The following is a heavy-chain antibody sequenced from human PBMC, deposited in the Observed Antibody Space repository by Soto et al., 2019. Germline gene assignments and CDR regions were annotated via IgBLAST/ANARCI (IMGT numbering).Heavy chain of an antibody. CDR1: GFTFSNYA. CDR3: AKGGLPAARSWFDP. J-gene: IGHJ5*02. CDR2: ISGSGRNT. Sequence: EVQLLESGGGLVQPGGSLRLSCAASGFTFSNYAMNWVRQAPGKGLEWVSAISGSGRNTDYADSVKGRFTISRDNSKNTLYLQMNSLRAEDTAVYYCAKGGLPAARSWFDPWGQGTLVTVSS. D-gene: IGHD2-2*01. V-gene: IGHV3-23*01.